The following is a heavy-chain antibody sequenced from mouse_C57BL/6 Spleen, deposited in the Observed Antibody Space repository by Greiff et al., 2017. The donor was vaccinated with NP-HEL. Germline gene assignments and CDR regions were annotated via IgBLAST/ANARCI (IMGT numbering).Heavy chain of an antibody. CDR2: INPYNGDT. Sequence: EVKLMESGPELVKPGDSVKISCKASGYSFTGYFMNWVMQSHGKSLEWIGRINPYNGDTFYNQKFKGKATLTVDKSSSTAHMELRSLTSEDSAVYYCARGGLTTVVAIDYWGQGTTLTVSS. J-gene: IGHJ2*01. CDR1: GYSFTGYF. D-gene: IGHD1-1*01. CDR3: ARGGLTTVVAIDY. V-gene: IGHV1-20*01.